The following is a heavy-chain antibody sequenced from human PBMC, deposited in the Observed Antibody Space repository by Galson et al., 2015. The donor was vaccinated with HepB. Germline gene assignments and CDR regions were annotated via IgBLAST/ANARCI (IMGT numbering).Heavy chain of an antibody. V-gene: IGHV4-39*01. CDR2: IYYSGST. Sequence: LSLTCTVSDGSISSSSYYWGWIRQPPGKGLEWIGSIYYSGSTYYNPSLKSRVTISVDTSKNQFSLKLSSVTAADTAVYYCASRSRDYYYGMDVWGQGTTVTVSS. CDR1: DGSISSSSYY. J-gene: IGHJ6*02. CDR3: ASRSRDYYYGMDV.